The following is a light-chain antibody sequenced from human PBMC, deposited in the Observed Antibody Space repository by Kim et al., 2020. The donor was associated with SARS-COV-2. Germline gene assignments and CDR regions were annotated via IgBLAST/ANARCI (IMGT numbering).Light chain of an antibody. CDR1: ESIGTW. CDR3: QHYSRFPYT. CDR2: LAS. V-gene: IGKV1-5*03. Sequence: SASVGDRVTITCRASESIGTWLAWYQQKPGRAPRLLIYLASTLENGVPSRFSGTGSGTEFSLSITSLQPDDFATYYCQHYSRFPYTFGQVTKLEI. J-gene: IGKJ2*01.